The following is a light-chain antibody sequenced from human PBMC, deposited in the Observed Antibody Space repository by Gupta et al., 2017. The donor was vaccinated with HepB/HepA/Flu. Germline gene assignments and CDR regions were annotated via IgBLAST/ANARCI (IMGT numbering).Light chain of an antibody. CDR2: DVS. V-gene: IGLV2-14*03. Sequence: QSALTQPASVSGSPGQSITISCTGSSSDVGAYDYVSWYQQHAGKAPKLIIYDVSVRPSGVSMRFSGSKSGNTASLTISGLQAEDEADYFCNSYTTNRIYVFGTGTEVTVL. CDR3: NSYTTNRIYV. CDR1: SSDVGAYDY. J-gene: IGLJ1*01.